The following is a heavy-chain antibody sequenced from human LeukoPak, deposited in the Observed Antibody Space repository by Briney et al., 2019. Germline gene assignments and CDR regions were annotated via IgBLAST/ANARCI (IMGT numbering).Heavy chain of an antibody. V-gene: IGHV4-4*07. D-gene: IGHD6-19*01. CDR3: ARDYIAVADGAFDI. CDR2: IYTSGST. Sequence: SETLSLTCTVSGGSISSYYWSWIRQPAGKGLEWIGRIYTSGSTNYNPSLKSRVTMSVDTSKNQFSLKLSSVTAADTAVYYRARDYIAVADGAFDIWGQGTMVTVSS. CDR1: GGSISSYY. J-gene: IGHJ3*02.